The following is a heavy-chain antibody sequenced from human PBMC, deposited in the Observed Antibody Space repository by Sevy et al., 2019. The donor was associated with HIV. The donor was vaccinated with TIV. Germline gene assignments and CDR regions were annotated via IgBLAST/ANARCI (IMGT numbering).Heavy chain of an antibody. CDR2: ISSSSSYI. CDR1: GFTFSSYS. J-gene: IGHJ4*02. Sequence: GGSLRLSCAASGFTFSSYSMNWVRQAPGKGLEWVSSISSSSSYIYYADSVKGRFTISRDNVKKSLYLQMNSLRAEDTAVYYCARAGGYSSSFDYWGQGTLVTVSS. V-gene: IGHV3-21*01. D-gene: IGHD5-18*01. CDR3: ARAGGYSSSFDY.